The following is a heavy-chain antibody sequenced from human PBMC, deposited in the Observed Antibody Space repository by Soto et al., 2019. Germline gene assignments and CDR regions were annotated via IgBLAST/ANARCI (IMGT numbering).Heavy chain of an antibody. V-gene: IGHV4-30-4*01. CDR3: VSAHGEYTNFDS. CDR1: GGSFSSADDY. CDR2: IYYSGST. D-gene: IGHD4-17*01. Sequence: SETLSLTCTVSGGSFSSADDYWTWIRQPPGKGLEWIGYIYYSGSTYYNPSLKSRVSISLDKSKKQFSLKLTSVTASDTAVYYCVSAHGEYTNFDSWGQGTLVTVSS. J-gene: IGHJ4*02.